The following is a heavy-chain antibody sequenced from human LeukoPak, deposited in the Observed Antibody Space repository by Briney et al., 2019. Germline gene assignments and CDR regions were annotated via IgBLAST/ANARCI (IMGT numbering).Heavy chain of an antibody. Sequence: GKSLRLSCAASGFTFSTYSMNWVRQAPGKGLEWVSAITSSGGTTYYADSVKGRFTISRDNSKNTLYLQISSLRAEDTAVYYCALLGAAGREYFQHWGQGTLVTVSS. J-gene: IGHJ1*01. CDR1: GFTFSTYS. V-gene: IGHV3-23*01. CDR3: ALLGAAGREYFQH. D-gene: IGHD6-13*01. CDR2: ITSSGGTT.